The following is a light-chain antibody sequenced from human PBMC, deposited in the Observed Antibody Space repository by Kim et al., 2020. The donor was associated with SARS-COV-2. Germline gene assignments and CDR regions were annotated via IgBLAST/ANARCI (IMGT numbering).Light chain of an antibody. CDR2: NEY. V-gene: IGLV1-44*01. J-gene: IGLJ3*02. CDR3: ATWDVSLNGWV. CDR1: STHVGLHL. Sequence: QWVSVSCTGTSTHVGLHLLICYHQLPGTAPRVFINNEYHRPSGVPDRFSGSRSGTSASLAISGLQSEDEADYYCATWDVSLNGWVFGGGTQLTVL.